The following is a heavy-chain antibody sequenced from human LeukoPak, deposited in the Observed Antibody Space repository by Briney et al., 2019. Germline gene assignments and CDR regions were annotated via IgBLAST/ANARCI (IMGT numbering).Heavy chain of an antibody. D-gene: IGHD3-9*01. CDR3: ARDHRYDILTGYYKLDAFDI. J-gene: IGHJ3*02. Sequence: GGSLRLSCAASGFTVSSNYMSWVRQAPGKGLEWVSVIYSGGSTYYADSVKGRFTISRDNSKNTLYLQMNSLRAEDTAVYYCARDHRYDILTGYYKLDAFDIWGQGTMVTVSS. V-gene: IGHV3-53*01. CDR2: IYSGGST. CDR1: GFTVSSNY.